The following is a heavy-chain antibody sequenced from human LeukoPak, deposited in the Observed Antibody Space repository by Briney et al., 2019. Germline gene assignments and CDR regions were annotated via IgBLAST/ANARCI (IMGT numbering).Heavy chain of an antibody. Sequence: GGSLRLSCAASGFTFSSYGMHWVRQAPGKGLEWVAVISYDGSNKYYADSVKGRFTISRDNSKNTLYLQMNSLRAEDTAVYYCAKDPQTYYFDGTGYITYWGQGTLVTVSS. J-gene: IGHJ4*02. V-gene: IGHV3-30*18. CDR3: AKDPQTYYFDGTGYITY. CDR1: GFTFSSYG. CDR2: ISYDGSNK. D-gene: IGHD3-22*01.